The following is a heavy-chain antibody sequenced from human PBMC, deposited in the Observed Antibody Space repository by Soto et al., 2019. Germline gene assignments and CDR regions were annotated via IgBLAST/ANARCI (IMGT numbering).Heavy chain of an antibody. V-gene: IGHV3-74*01. Sequence: GSLRLSCAASGFTFSSYWMHWVRQAPGKGLVWVSRINSDGSSTSYADSVKGRFTISRDNAKNTLYLQMNSLRAEDTAVYYWARVGPGWAFDIWGQGTMVTVSS. CDR1: GFTFSSYW. J-gene: IGHJ3*02. CDR3: ARVGPGWAFDI. CDR2: INSDGSST.